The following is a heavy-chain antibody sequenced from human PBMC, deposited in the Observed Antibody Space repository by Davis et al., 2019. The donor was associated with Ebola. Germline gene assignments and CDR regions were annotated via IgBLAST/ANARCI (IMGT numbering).Heavy chain of an antibody. D-gene: IGHD3-10*01. J-gene: IGHJ4*02. CDR1: GGSISSYY. CDR2: IYYSGST. V-gene: IGHV4-39*01. Sequence: SETLSLTCTVSGGSISSYYWSWIRQPPGKGLEWIGSIYYSGSTYYNPSLKSRVTISVDTSKNQFSLKLSSVTAADTAVYYCASGGGVDYWGQGTLVTVSS. CDR3: ASGGGVDY.